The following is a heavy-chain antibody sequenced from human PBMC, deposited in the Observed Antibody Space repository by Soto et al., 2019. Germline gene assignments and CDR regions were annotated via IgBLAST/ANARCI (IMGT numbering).Heavy chain of an antibody. CDR3: ARDHNDRVTMIVVPYYYYGMDV. Sequence: SETLSLTCTVSGYSISSGYYWGWIRQPPGKGLEWIGSIYHSGSTYYNPSLKSRVTISVDTSKNQFSLKLSSVTAADTAVYYCARDHNDRVTMIVVPYYYYGMDVWGQGTTVTVSS. D-gene: IGHD3-22*01. V-gene: IGHV4-38-2*02. J-gene: IGHJ6*02. CDR1: GYSISSGYY. CDR2: IYHSGST.